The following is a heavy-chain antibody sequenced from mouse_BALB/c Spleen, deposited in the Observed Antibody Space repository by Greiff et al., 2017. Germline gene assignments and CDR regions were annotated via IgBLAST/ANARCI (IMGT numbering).Heavy chain of an antibody. V-gene: IGHV1S137*01. Sequence: VQRVESGAELVRPGVSVKISCKGSGYTFTDYAMHWVKQSHAKSLEWIGVISTYYGDASYNQKFKGKATMTVDKSSSTAYMELARLTSEDSAIYYCARWSTTARAWFAYWGQGTLVTVSA. CDR3: ARWSTTARAWFAY. CDR2: ISTYYGDA. J-gene: IGHJ3*01. D-gene: IGHD1-2*01. CDR1: GYTFTDYA.